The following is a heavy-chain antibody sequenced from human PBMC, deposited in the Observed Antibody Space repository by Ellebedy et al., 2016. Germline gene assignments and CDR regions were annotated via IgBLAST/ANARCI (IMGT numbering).Heavy chain of an antibody. CDR2: ITGSSSTV. Sequence: GGSLRLXXAASGFTFSSHAMNWVRQAPGKGLEWVSYITGSSSTVYYADSVKGRFTISRDNAKNSLYLQMSSLRDEDTAVYYCARDPFQTNYWYFDLWGRGTLVTVSS. CDR1: GFTFSSHA. D-gene: IGHD1-14*01. V-gene: IGHV3-48*02. J-gene: IGHJ2*01. CDR3: ARDPFQTNYWYFDL.